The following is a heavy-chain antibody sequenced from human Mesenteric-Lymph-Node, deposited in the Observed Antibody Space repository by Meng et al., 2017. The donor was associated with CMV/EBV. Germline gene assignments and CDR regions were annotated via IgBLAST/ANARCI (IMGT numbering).Heavy chain of an antibody. Sequence: GGSLRLSCAASGFTVSSNYMSWVRPAPGKGLEWVSYISSSGSTIYYADSVKGRFTISRDNAKNSLYLQMNSLRAEDTAVYYCARDRDYVWGSPMDYWGQGMLVTVSS. CDR3: ARDRDYVWGSPMDY. J-gene: IGHJ4*02. D-gene: IGHD3-16*01. CDR2: ISSSGSTI. CDR1: GFTVSSNY. V-gene: IGHV3-11*04.